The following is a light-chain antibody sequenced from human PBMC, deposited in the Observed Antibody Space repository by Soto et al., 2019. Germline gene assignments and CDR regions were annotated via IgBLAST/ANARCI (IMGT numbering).Light chain of an antibody. V-gene: IGKV3-11*01. CDR1: QSVSNK. CDR3: QQRSNWPPFT. CDR2: DTS. Sequence: EIVMTQSPATLSVSPGERATLSCRASQSVSNKLAWYQHKPGQAPRVLIYDTSTRAAGIPARFSGSGSGTDFTLTISSLEPEDFAVYYCQQRSNWPPFTFGQGTRLEIK. J-gene: IGKJ5*01.